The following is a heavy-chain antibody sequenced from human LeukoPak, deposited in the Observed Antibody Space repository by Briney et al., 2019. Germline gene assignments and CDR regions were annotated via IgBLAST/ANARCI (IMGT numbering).Heavy chain of an antibody. J-gene: IGHJ2*01. CDR2: VYFSGST. V-gene: IGHV4-39*02. Sequence: SETLSLTCIVSGGSVSSRDHYWGWLRQSPGKGLESIGSVYFSGSTYYNPSFKSRVSMLIVKFNIKFSLDLKSVTAADTALYFCARDKWEPPRFFDLWGRGSVVTVSA. CDR1: GGSVSSRDHY. D-gene: IGHD1-26*01. CDR3: ARDKWEPPRFFDL.